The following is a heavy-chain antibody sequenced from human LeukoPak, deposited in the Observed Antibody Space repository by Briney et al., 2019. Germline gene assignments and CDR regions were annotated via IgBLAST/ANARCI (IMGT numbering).Heavy chain of an antibody. CDR1: GGSISSYY. D-gene: IGHD3-22*01. CDR3: ARDPYYFESSGLHDVFDI. V-gene: IGHV4-4*07. J-gene: IGHJ3*02. CDR2: IFTSETT. Sequence: SETLSLTCTVSGGSISSYYVNWIRQPAGKGLERIGRIFTSETTNYNPSLKSRVTMSVDRSKNQFSLNLSSVTAADTAVYYCARDPYYFESSGLHDVFDIWGQGTMVTVSS.